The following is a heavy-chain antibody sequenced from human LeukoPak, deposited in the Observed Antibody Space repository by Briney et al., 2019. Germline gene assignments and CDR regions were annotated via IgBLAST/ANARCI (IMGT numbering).Heavy chain of an antibody. CDR3: TKSYCSGDGCYSSIPGPAQ. Sequence: HPGGSLRLSCAASGFSFSTTWMSWVRQAPGKGLEWVSYISSSGDTIYYAASLRGRFTVSRDNAKNSLYLQMRSLRAEDTAVYYCTKSYCSGDGCYSSIPGPAQWGQGILVAVSS. V-gene: IGHV3-48*01. CDR1: GFSFSTTW. J-gene: IGHJ4*02. CDR2: ISSSGDTI. D-gene: IGHD2-15*01.